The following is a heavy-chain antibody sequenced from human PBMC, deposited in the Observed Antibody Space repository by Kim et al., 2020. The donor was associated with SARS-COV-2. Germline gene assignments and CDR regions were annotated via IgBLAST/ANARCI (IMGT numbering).Heavy chain of an antibody. V-gene: IGHV3-30-3*01. Sequence: GGSLRLSCAASGFTFSSCSIHWVRQAPGKGLEWVAVISYDGSNKNYADSVKGRLTISRDNSKNNMYLQMNSLRAEEPALYYCAGVPWSRLRGLTNSYYGMDVWGQGTTVTVSS. J-gene: IGHJ6*02. CDR3: AGVPWSRLRGLTNSYYGMDV. CDR1: GFTFSSCS. D-gene: IGHD3-10*01. CDR2: ISYDGSNK.